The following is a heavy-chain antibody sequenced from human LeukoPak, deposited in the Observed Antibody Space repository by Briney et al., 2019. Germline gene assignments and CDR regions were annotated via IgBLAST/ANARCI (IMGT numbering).Heavy chain of an antibody. V-gene: IGHV1-8*01. CDR1: GYTFTSYD. J-gene: IGHJ4*02. Sequence: ASVKVSLKASGYTFTSYDINWVRQATGQGLEWMGWMNPNSGNTGYAQKFQGRVTMTRNTSISTAYMELSSLRSEDTAVYYCARGIAAAGGPDYWGQGTLVTVSS. CDR2: MNPNSGNT. D-gene: IGHD6-13*01. CDR3: ARGIAAAGGPDY.